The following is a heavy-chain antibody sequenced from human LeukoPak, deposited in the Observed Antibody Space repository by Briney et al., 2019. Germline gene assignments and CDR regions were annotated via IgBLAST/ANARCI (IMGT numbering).Heavy chain of an antibody. V-gene: IGHV1-18*01. CDR2: LNPYNGDT. CDR1: GYSFIHSG. CDR3: ARPTGTTAGYYFDY. Sequence: ASVKVSCKASGYSFIHSGLSWVRQAPGQGLEWMGWLNPYNGDTDFAQNLQGRVTMTRDKSTNTAYMELRSLRSDDTAVYYCARPTGTTAGYYFDYWGQGTLVTVSS. J-gene: IGHJ4*02. D-gene: IGHD1/OR15-1a*01.